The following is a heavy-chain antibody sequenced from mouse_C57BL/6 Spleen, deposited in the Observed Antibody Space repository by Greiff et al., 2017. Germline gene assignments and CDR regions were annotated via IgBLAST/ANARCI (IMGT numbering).Heavy chain of an antibody. V-gene: IGHV1-26*01. CDR2: INPNNGGT. J-gene: IGHJ4*01. D-gene: IGHD2-4*01. CDR1: GYTFTDYY. Sequence: VQLQQSGPELVKPGASVKISCKASGYTFTDYYMNWVKQSHGKSLEWIGDINPNNGGTSYNQKFKGKATLTVDKSSSTAYMELRSLTSEESAVYYCARPGDYVGAMDYWGQGTSVTVSS. CDR3: ARPGDYVGAMDY.